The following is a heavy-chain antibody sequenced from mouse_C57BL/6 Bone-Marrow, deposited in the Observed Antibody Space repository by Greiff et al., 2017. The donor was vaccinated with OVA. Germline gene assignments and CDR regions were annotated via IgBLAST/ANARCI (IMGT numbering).Heavy chain of an antibody. D-gene: IGHD1-1*01. V-gene: IGHV1-42*01. Sequence: VQLKQSGPELVKPGASVKISCKASGYSFTGYYMNWVKQSPEKSLEWIGEINPSTGGTTYNQKFKAKATLTVDKSSSTAYMQLKSLTSEDSAVYYCARSNYYGSPYYAMDYWGQGTSVTVSS. J-gene: IGHJ4*01. CDR1: GYSFTGYY. CDR3: ARSNYYGSPYYAMDY. CDR2: INPSTGGT.